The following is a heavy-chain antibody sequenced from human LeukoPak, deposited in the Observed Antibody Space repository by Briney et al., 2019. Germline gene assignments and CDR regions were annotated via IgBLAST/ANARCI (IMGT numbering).Heavy chain of an antibody. V-gene: IGHV3-30*03. D-gene: IGHD2-2*01. CDR1: GFTFSSYG. CDR2: ISYDDSNK. CDR3: ARGLMPFQNNWFDP. J-gene: IGHJ5*02. Sequence: GRSLRLSCAASGFTFSSYGIHWVRQAPGKGLEWVAVISYDDSNKYYADSVKGRFTISRDNSKNTLYLQMNSLRAEDTAVYYCARGLMPFQNNWFDPWGQGTLVTVSS.